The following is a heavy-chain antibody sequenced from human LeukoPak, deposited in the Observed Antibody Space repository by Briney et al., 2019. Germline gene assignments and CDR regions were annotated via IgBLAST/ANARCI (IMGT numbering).Heavy chain of an antibody. CDR3: QLRGYYGDNWFDP. J-gene: IGHJ5*02. D-gene: IGHD3-16*01. Sequence: GGSLRLSCAASGFTFSSYAMSWVRQAPGKGLEWVSGISGSGGDTYFADSVKGRFTISRDNSRNTLYLQMNSLSAEDTAVYYCQLRGYYGDNWFDPWGQGTLVTVSS. V-gene: IGHV3-23*01. CDR2: ISGSGGDT. CDR1: GFTFSSYA.